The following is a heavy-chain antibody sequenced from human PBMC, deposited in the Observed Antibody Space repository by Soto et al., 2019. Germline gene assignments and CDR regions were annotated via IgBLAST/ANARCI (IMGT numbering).Heavy chain of an antibody. CDR3: AREGDGPLGP. V-gene: IGHV4-39*01. Sequence: QLQLQESGPGLVKPSETLSLTCTVSGCSISSSSYYWGWIRQPPGKGLEWIGSIYYSGRTYYNPSLKSRVTISVDTSKNQYSLKLSSVTAADPAVYYCAREGDGPLGPWGQGTLVTVSS. CDR2: IYYSGRT. CDR1: GCSISSSSYY. J-gene: IGHJ5*02.